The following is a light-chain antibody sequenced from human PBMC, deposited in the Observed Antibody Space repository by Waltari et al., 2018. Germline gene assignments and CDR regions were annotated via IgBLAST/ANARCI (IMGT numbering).Light chain of an antibody. CDR2: VNSDGSH. CDR1: SGHSSNI. V-gene: IGLV4-69*01. Sequence: QLVLTQSPSASVSLGASVKLTCTLSSGHSSNIISWRQQQPETGPRYLMKVNSDGSHSKGDEIPDRFSGSSSGAERYLTISSLQSEDEADYYCQTGGHGTWVFGGGTKLTVL. CDR3: QTGGHGTWV. J-gene: IGLJ3*02.